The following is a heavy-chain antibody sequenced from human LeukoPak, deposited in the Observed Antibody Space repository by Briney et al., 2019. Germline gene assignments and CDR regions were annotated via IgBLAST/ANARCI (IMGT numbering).Heavy chain of an antibody. J-gene: IGHJ4*02. CDR2: ISSSSSHT. CDR1: GFIFSDYY. V-gene: IGHV3-11*06. CDR3: ARARGDSTSYYFDY. Sequence: GGSLRLSCVASGFIFSDYYMSWIRQAPGKGLEWVSHISSSSSHTNYADSVKGRFTISRDNAKNSLYLQMSSLRAEDMALYYCARARGDSTSYYFDYWGLGTLVTVSS. D-gene: IGHD2-21*02.